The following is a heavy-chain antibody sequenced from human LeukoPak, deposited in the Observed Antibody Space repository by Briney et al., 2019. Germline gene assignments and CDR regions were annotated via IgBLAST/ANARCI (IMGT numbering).Heavy chain of an antibody. CDR2: ISGSGGST. Sequence: GRSLRLSCAASGSTFSRYAMSWVRLAPGNGLECVSAISGSGGSTSYADSMKGWFTISRTTTKNTIYQQMNRLRAEDTAVYYCAKGLVVVAATPVYYWGQGTLVTVSS. J-gene: IGHJ4*02. CDR3: AKGLVVVAATPVYY. D-gene: IGHD2-15*01. V-gene: IGHV3-23*01. CDR1: GSTFSRYA.